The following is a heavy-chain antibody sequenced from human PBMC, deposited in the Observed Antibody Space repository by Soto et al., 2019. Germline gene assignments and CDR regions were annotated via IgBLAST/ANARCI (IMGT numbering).Heavy chain of an antibody. CDR2: IYYSGST. D-gene: IGHD5-18*01. CDR3: ARVRDSYGYPILDY. CDR1: VGSISSCGYY. Sequence: SETLSLTCTVSVGSISSCGYYWSWIRQHPGKGLEWIGYIYYSGSTYYNPSLKSRVTISVDTSKNQFSLKLSSVTAADTAVYYCARVRDSYGYPILDYWGQGTLVTVSS. V-gene: IGHV4-31*03. J-gene: IGHJ4*02.